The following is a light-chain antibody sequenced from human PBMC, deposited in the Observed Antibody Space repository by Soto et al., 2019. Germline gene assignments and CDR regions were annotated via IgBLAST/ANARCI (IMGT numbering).Light chain of an antibody. J-gene: IGKJ1*01. V-gene: IGKV1-39*01. Sequence: DTQMTQSPSSLSASVGDRVTITCRASQYSSTYLNWYQQKPGNAPKLLIYGASSLLSGVPSRFSGSGSGTEFTLTISSLQPEDFATYYCQQTYNTPGTFGRGTKVEIK. CDR2: GAS. CDR1: QYSSTY. CDR3: QQTYNTPGT.